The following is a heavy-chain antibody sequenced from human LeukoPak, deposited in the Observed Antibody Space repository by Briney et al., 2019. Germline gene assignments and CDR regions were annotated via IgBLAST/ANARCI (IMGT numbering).Heavy chain of an antibody. J-gene: IGHJ4*02. CDR3: ARGFDSKSTYFDY. CDR2: IYYSGTT. CDR1: GGSISNSY. D-gene: IGHD5-12*01. Sequence: PSETLSLTCTVSGGSISNSYWNWTRQPPGKGLEWIGYIYYSGTTKYNPSLRSRVTLSVDTSKNQFSLRLTSVTAADTAVYYCARGFDSKSTYFDYWGQGTLVTVSS. V-gene: IGHV4-59*01.